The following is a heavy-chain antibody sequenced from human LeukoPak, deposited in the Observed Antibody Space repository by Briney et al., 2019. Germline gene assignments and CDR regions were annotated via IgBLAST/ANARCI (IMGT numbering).Heavy chain of an antibody. CDR2: IKHDGGEK. CDR3: AKEASIVPAAIDTYFDY. CDR1: GFTFSRYW. J-gene: IGHJ4*02. D-gene: IGHD2-2*01. Sequence: PGGSLRLSCAASGFTFSRYWMSWVRQAPGKGLEWVANIKHDGGEKYYVDSVKGRFTISRDNSKNTLYLQMNSLRAEDTAVYYCAKEASIVPAAIDTYFDYWGQGTLVTVSS. V-gene: IGHV3-7*03.